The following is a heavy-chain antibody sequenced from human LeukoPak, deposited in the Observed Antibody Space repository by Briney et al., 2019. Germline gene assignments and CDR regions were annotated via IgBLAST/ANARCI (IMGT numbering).Heavy chain of an antibody. CDR3: TRGDFDSSGYWFDP. V-gene: IGHV1-18*01. CDR2: ISAYNGNT. D-gene: IGHD3-22*01. Sequence: ASVKVSCKASGYTFTSYGISWVRQAPGQGLEWMGWISAYNGNTNYAQKVQGRVIMTTDTSTSTAYMELRSLRSDDTAVYYCTRGDFDSSGYWFDPWGQGTLVTVSS. J-gene: IGHJ5*02. CDR1: GYTFTSYG.